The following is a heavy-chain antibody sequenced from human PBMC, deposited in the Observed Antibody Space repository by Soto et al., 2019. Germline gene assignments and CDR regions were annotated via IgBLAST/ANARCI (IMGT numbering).Heavy chain of an antibody. Sequence: EVQLVESGGGLVKAGGSLRLFCTASGCTFRNYNMNWIRQAPWKGLEWVSSISTGGAYMFYADSVKGRFTISRDNAQNSLFLQIDSPRAEDTAVYYCARDIASPGGDYFDSWGQGTLVTVSS. CDR3: ARDIASPGGDYFDS. CDR1: GCTFRNYN. D-gene: IGHD2-21*01. J-gene: IGHJ4*02. CDR2: ISTGGAYM. V-gene: IGHV3-21*06.